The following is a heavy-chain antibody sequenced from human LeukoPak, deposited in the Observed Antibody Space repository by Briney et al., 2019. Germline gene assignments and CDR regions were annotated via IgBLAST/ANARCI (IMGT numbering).Heavy chain of an antibody. CDR2: INAYNGNT. CDR3: ARRQGTTLSFDY. J-gene: IGHJ4*02. CDR1: GDTFTGYY. D-gene: IGHD1-1*01. Sequence: GASVKVSCKASGDTFTGYYIHWVRQAPGQGLEWMGWINAYNGNTNYAQKLQGRVTMTTDTSTSTAYMELRSLRFDDTAVYYCARRQGTTLSFDYWGQGTLVTVSS. V-gene: IGHV1-18*04.